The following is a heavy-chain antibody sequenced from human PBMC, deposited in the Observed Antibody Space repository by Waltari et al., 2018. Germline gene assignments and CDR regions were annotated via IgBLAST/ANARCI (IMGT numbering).Heavy chain of an antibody. CDR2: VHPHPGDT. D-gene: IGHD3-22*01. J-gene: IGHJ5*02. Sequence: QVQLVQSGAEVKKPGASVKVSCKASGYTFTGYYFHWVRQAPGQGLEWRGRVHPHPGDTAYAQEFQGRVTMTRDTSISTAYMELTSLRSEDTAVYYCARDWGYYSDTSGDPSNWFGPWGQGTLVTVSS. CDR3: ARDWGYYSDTSGDPSNWFGP. V-gene: IGHV1-2*06. CDR1: GYTFTGYY.